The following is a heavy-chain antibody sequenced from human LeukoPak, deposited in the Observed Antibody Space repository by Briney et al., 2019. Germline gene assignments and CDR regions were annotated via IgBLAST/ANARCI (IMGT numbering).Heavy chain of an antibody. J-gene: IGHJ4*02. V-gene: IGHV3-30-3*01. CDR2: ISYDGSNK. D-gene: IGHD2-2*01. CDR3: ARDSYTSDIVVVPTYFDY. Sequence: PGRSLRLSCAASGFTFSSYAMHWVRQAPGKGLEWVAVISYDGSNKYYADSVKGRFTISRDNSKNTLYLQMNSLRTEDTAVYYCARDSYTSDIVVVPTYFDYWGQGTLVTVSS. CDR1: GFTFSSYA.